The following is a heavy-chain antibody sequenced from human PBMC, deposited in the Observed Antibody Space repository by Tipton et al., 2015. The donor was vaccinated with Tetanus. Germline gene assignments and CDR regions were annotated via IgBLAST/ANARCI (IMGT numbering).Heavy chain of an antibody. J-gene: IGHJ6*02. Sequence: SLRLSCAASGFTFSLYDIHWVRQVPGKGLEWVSAIGSGGDTYSAASVKGRFTISRDNSKNTLYLQRNSLRAEDTAVYYCAKEQADADYYCSGMDVWGQGTTVTVSS. CDR2: IGSGGDT. CDR1: GFTFSLYD. V-gene: IGHV3-23*01. CDR3: AKEQADADYYCSGMDV.